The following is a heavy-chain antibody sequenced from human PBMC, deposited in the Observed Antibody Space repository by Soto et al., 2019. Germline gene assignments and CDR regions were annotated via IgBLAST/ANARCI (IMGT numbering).Heavy chain of an antibody. Sequence: PSQTLSLTCAISGDSVSSNSAAWNWIRQSPSRGLEWLGRTYYRSKWYNDYAVSVKSRITINPDPSKNQFALQLNSVTPEDTAVYYCARDPGGSYFYYYYGMDVWGQGTTVTVS. CDR2: TYYRSKWYN. CDR1: GDSVSSNSAA. J-gene: IGHJ6*02. V-gene: IGHV6-1*01. CDR3: ARDPGGSYFYYYYGMDV. D-gene: IGHD1-26*01.